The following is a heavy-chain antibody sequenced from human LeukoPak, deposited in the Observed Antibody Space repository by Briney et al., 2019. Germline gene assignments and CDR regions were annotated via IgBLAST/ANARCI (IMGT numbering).Heavy chain of an antibody. CDR3: AKDQSAVVIATTADY. D-gene: IGHD2-21*01. V-gene: IGHV3-23*01. CDR1: GFTFSSYA. J-gene: IGHJ4*02. Sequence: GGSLRLSCAASGFTFSSYAMSWVRQAPGKGLEWVSAISGSGGSTYYADSVKGRFTISRDNSKNTLYLRMNSLRAEDTAVYYCAKDQSAVVIATTADYWGQGTLVTVSS. CDR2: ISGSGGST.